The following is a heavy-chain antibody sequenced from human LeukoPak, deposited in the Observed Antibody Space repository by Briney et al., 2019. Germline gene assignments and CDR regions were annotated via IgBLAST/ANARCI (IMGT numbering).Heavy chain of an antibody. CDR2: IYYSGST. V-gene: IGHV4-59*01. D-gene: IGHD6-13*01. CDR1: GGSISSYY. Sequence: SETLSLTCTVSGGSISSYYWSWIRQPPGKGLEWIGYIYYSGSTNYNPSLKSRVTISVDKSKNQFSLKLSSVTAADTAVYYCARGLAAAGTFDYWGQGTLVTVSS. J-gene: IGHJ4*02. CDR3: ARGLAAAGTFDY.